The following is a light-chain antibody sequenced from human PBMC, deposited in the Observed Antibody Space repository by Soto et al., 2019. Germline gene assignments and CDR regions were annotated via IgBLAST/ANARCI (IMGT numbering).Light chain of an antibody. Sequence: DIQMPQSPSSVSASVGDRVTITCRASQGISSWLAWYQRKPGKAPKLLIYAASTLQSGVPSRFSGSGSGTDFTLTISCLQSEDFATYYCQQYYSYPITFGQGTRLEI. CDR3: QQYYSYPIT. J-gene: IGKJ5*01. CDR1: QGISSW. V-gene: IGKV1-12*01. CDR2: AAS.